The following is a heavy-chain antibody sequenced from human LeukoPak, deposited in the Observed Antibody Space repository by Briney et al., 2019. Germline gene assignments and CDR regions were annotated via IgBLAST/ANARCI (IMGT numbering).Heavy chain of an antibody. CDR1: GYSISSGSY. CDR2: IYHSGST. CDR3: ARDHRSYYYMDV. J-gene: IGHJ6*03. Sequence: SETLSLTCTVSGYSISSGSYWGWIRQPPGKGLEWIGSIYHSGSTYYNPSLKSRVTISVDTSKNQSSLKLSSVTAADTAVYYCARDHRSYYYMDVWGKGTTVTVSS. V-gene: IGHV4-38-2*02.